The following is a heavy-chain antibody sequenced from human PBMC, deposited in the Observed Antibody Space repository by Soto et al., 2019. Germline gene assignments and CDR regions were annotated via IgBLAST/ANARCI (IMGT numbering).Heavy chain of an antibody. V-gene: IGHV4-30-4*01. J-gene: IGHJ6*02. D-gene: IGHD3-9*01. CDR1: GGSISSGDYY. Sequence: QVQLQESGPGLVKPSQTLSLTCTVSGGSISSGDYYWSWIRQPPGKGLEWIGYIYYSGSTYYNPSLKSRVTISVDTSKNQFSLKLSSVTAADTAVYYCARDKVPFDGSNYYYGMDVWGQGTTVTVSS. CDR2: IYYSGST. CDR3: ARDKVPFDGSNYYYGMDV.